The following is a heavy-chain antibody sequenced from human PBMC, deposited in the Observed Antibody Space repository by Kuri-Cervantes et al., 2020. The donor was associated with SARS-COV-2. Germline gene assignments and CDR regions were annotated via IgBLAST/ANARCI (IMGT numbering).Heavy chain of an antibody. D-gene: IGHD3-22*01. V-gene: IGHV3-9*01. J-gene: IGHJ3*02. CDR1: GFTFDDYA. CDR2: ISWNSGSI. Sequence: GGSLRLSCAASGFTFDDYAMHWVRQAPGKGLEWVSGISWNSGSIGYADSVKGRFTISRDNAENSLYLQMNSLRAEDTALYYCARAAGYYDSSGYSDDAFDIWGQGTMVTVSS. CDR3: ARAAGYYDSSGYSDDAFDI.